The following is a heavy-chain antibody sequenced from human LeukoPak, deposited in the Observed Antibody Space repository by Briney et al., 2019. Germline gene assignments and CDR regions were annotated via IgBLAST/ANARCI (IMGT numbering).Heavy chain of an antibody. CDR3: ARSPQVVAATYYYYGMDV. CDR2: FDPEDGET. J-gene: IGHJ6*02. D-gene: IGHD2-15*01. V-gene: IGHV1-24*01. CDR1: GYTLTELS. Sequence: GASVKVSCKVSGYTLTELSMHWVRQAPGKGLEWMGGFDPEDGETIYAQKFQGRVTMTEDTSTDTAYMELSSLRSEDTAVYYCARSPQVVAATYYYYGMDVWGQGTTVTVSS.